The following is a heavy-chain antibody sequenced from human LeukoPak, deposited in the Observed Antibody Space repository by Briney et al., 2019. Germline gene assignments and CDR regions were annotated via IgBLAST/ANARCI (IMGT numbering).Heavy chain of an antibody. D-gene: IGHD3-22*01. Sequence: ASVKVSCKASGYSFTNYGISWVRQAPGQGLEWMGWISTYNGNTNYAQKLQGRVTMTTDTSTSTVYMELRSLRSDDTAVYYCARAGAYYYDSRGYEFDYWGQGTLVSVSS. J-gene: IGHJ4*02. V-gene: IGHV1-18*01. CDR1: GYSFTNYG. CDR3: ARAGAYYYDSRGYEFDY. CDR2: ISTYNGNT.